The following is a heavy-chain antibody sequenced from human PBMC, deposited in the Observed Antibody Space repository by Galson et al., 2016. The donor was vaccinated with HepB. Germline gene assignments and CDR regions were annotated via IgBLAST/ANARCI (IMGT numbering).Heavy chain of an antibody. CDR1: GFSIPTNGVG. CDR2: IYWDDDK. D-gene: IGHD5-12*01. CDR3: AHRIVAEGFDF. V-gene: IGHV2-5*02. Sequence: PALVKPTQTLTLTCDFSGFSIPTNGVGVGWIRQPPGKALEWLALIYWDDDKRLSPSLKNRLTITKDTAKNQVVLTMTNMHPVDTAIYYCAHRIVAEGFDFWGQGILVTISS. J-gene: IGHJ4*02.